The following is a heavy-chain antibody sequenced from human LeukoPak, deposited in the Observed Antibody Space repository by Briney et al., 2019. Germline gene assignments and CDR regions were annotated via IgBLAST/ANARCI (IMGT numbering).Heavy chain of an antibody. J-gene: IGHJ6*02. Sequence: PGRSLRLSCAASGFTFSSYAMHWVRQAPGKGLEWMAVISYDGSNKYYADSVKGRFTISRDNSKNTLNLQMNSLRAEDTAVYYCARGDYYGSGSHYYGMDVWGQGTTVTVSS. V-gene: IGHV3-30-3*01. CDR1: GFTFSSYA. CDR3: ARGDYYGSGSHYYGMDV. CDR2: ISYDGSNK. D-gene: IGHD3-10*01.